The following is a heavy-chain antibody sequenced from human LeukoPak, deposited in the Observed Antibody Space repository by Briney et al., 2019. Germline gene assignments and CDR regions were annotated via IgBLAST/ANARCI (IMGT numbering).Heavy chain of an antibody. J-gene: IGHJ6*03. CDR1: GFRFSEYY. D-gene: IGHD6-13*01. CDR3: ARVPTSSWYPHFYYMDV. Sequence: PGGSLRLSCEASGFRFSEYYVSWIRQAPGKGLEWVAYISGSGRSVFYADSVQGRFTVSRDNAKNSLNLQMNSLRVEDRALYYCARVPTSSWYPHFYYMDVWGKGIMVTVSS. CDR2: ISGSGRSV. V-gene: IGHV3-11*01.